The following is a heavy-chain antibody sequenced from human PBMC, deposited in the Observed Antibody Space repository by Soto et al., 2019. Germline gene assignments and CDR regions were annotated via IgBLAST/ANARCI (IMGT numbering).Heavy chain of an antibody. CDR3: ASLRFLEWLIDY. Sequence: QVQLVESGGGVVQPGRSLRFSCAASGFTFSSYAMHWVRQAPGKGLEWVAVISYDGSNKYYADSVKGRFTISRDNSKNTLYLQMNSLRAEDTAVYYCASLRFLEWLIDYWGQGTLVTVSS. V-gene: IGHV3-30-3*01. D-gene: IGHD3-3*01. CDR2: ISYDGSNK. CDR1: GFTFSSYA. J-gene: IGHJ4*02.